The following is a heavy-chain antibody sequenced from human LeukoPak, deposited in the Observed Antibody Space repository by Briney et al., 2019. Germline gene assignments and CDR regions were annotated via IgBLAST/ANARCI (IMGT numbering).Heavy chain of an antibody. D-gene: IGHD6-13*01. CDR2: IHYSGST. V-gene: IGHV4-59*11. CDR1: GGSISSHY. CDR3: ARDRVGAAAFDWFDP. J-gene: IGHJ5*02. Sequence: SETLSLTCTVSGGSISSHYWHWIRQPPGKGLEWIGYIHYSGSTNYNPSLKSRVTISGGTSKNQFSLKLSSVTAADTAVYYCARDRVGAAAFDWFDPWGQGTLVTVSS.